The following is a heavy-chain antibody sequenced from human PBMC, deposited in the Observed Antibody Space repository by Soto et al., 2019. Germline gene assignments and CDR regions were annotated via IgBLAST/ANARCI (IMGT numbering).Heavy chain of an antibody. Sequence: SETLSLTCTVSGGSISSYYWSWIRQPPGKVLEWIGYIYYSGSTNYNPSLKSRVTISVDTSKNQLSLKLSSVTAADTAVYYCARRYGYYFDYWGQGTMVTVSS. CDR2: IYYSGST. V-gene: IGHV4-59*08. D-gene: IGHD4-17*01. CDR3: ARRYGYYFDY. J-gene: IGHJ4*02. CDR1: GGSISSYY.